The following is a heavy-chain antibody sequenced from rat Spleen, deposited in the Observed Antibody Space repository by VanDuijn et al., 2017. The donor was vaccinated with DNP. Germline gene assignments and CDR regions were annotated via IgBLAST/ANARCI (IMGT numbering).Heavy chain of an antibody. CDR3: ATGVYGGYEDWFAY. J-gene: IGHJ3*01. CDR1: GFSLTDYT. Sequence: VQLRGSGPGLVQPSQTLSLTCTVSGFSLTDYTIHWVRQAPTKGLEWVASISTSGEYSHYRDSVKGRFTISRDNAKDTQYLQMDSLRPEDTATYYCATGVYGGYEDWFAYWGQGTLVTVSS. CDR2: ISTSGEYS. D-gene: IGHD1-11*01. V-gene: IGHV5S13*01.